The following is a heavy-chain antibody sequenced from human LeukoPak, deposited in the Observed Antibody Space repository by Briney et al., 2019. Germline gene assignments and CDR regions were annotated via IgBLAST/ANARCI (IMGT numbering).Heavy chain of an antibody. J-gene: IGHJ5*02. CDR3: ARLWRNYGDYVWWFDP. V-gene: IGHV5-51*01. CDR2: IYPGDSDT. CDR1: GYSFTSYW. D-gene: IGHD4-17*01. Sequence: PGESLKISCKGSGYSFTSYWIGWVRQMPGKGLEWMGIIYPGDSDTRYSPSFQGRVTISADKSISTAYLQWSSLKASDTAMYYCARLWRNYGDYVWWFDPWGQGTLVTVSS.